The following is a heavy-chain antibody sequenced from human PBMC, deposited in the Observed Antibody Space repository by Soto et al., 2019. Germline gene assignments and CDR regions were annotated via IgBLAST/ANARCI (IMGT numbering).Heavy chain of an antibody. D-gene: IGHD6-19*01. CDR1: GYTFTNYA. V-gene: IGHV1-3*01. J-gene: IGHJ4*02. CDR3: ARPYSRGWQFGY. CDR2: INAGNGNT. Sequence: ASVKVSFKASGYTFTNYAMHWVRQAPGQRLEWMGWINAGNGNTKYSQKFQGRVTITRDTSASTAYVELSSLSSEDTAVYDCARPYSRGWQFGYWGQGTLVTVSS.